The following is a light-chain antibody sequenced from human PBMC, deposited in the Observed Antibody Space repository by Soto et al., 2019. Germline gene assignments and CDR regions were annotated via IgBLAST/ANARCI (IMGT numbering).Light chain of an antibody. J-gene: IGKJ4*01. CDR3: QQYGTSPLT. CDR2: GAS. CDR1: QSVRSSY. Sequence: EIVLTQSPGTLSLSLGERATLSCRASQSVRSSYLAWYQQKPGQAPRLLIYGASSRATGIPDRFSGSGSGTDFTLIISRLEPEDFAVYFCQQYGTSPLTFGGGTKV. V-gene: IGKV3-20*01.